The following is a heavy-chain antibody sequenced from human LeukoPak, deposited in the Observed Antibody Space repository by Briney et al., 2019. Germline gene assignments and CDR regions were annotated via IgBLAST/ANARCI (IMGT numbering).Heavy chain of an antibody. J-gene: IGHJ4*02. D-gene: IGHD1-14*01. CDR1: GFTFSSYA. CDR2: ISYDGSNK. Sequence: PGGSLRLSCAASGFTFSSYAMHWVRQAPGKGLEWVAVISYDGSNKYYADSVRGRFTISRDNSKNTLYLQMNSLRAEDTAVYYCARGTEPGGYLDYWGQGTLVTVSS. V-gene: IGHV3-30-3*01. CDR3: ARGTEPGGYLDY.